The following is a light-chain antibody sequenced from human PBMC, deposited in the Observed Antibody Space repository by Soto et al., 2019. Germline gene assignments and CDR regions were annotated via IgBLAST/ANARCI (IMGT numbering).Light chain of an antibody. CDR2: EGS. CDR1: SSDVGSYKL. J-gene: IGLJ3*02. Sequence: QSALTQPASVSGSPGQSITISCTGTSSDVGSYKLVSWYQQHPGTAPKLMIYEGSKRPSGVSNRFAGSKSGNTASLTISGRQAEDEADYYCCSYAGSSTWVFGGGTKLTVL. CDR3: CSYAGSSTWV. V-gene: IGLV2-23*01.